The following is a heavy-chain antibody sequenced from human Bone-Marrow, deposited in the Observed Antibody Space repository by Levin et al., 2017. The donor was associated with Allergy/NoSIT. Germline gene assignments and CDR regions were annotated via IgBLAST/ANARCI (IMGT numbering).Heavy chain of an antibody. CDR1: GYSFANYW. D-gene: IGHD3-10*01. CDR2: IYPGDSDT. CDR3: ARLRGSGSYYSSDYYYYMDV. Sequence: GASVKVSCKGSGYSFANYWIGWARQMPGKGLEWMGIIYPGDSDTRYSPSFQGQVTISADKSITTAYLQWSSLKASDTAMYYCARLRGSGSYYSSDYYYYMDVWGKGTTVTVSS. J-gene: IGHJ6*03. V-gene: IGHV5-51*01.